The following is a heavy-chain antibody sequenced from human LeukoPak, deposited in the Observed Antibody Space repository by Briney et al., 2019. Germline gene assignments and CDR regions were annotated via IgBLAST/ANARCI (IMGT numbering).Heavy chain of an antibody. Sequence: PGRSLRLSCAASGFTFSSYAMSWVRQAPGKGLEWVSGISGSGGTIYYGDSVKGRVTISRENSKNTLYLQMNSLGAEDTAVYYCARDLPGPVAGIDAFDVWGQGTMVTVSS. J-gene: IGHJ3*01. CDR1: GFTFSSYA. D-gene: IGHD6-19*01. CDR3: ARDLPGPVAGIDAFDV. V-gene: IGHV3-23*01. CDR2: ISGSGGTI.